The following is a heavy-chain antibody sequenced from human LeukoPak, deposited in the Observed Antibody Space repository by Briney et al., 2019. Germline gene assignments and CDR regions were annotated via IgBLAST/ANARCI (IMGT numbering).Heavy chain of an antibody. CDR1: GFTFSSYA. V-gene: IGHV3-30-3*01. J-gene: IGHJ4*02. CDR2: ISYDGSNK. D-gene: IGHD3-22*01. Sequence: GRSLRLSCAASGFTFSSYAMHWVRQAPGKGLEWVAVISYDGSNKYYADSVKGRFTISRDNSKNTLYLQMNSLRAEDTAVYYCASSVLTPELKWFDFDYWGQGTLVTVSS. CDR3: ASSVLTPELKWFDFDY.